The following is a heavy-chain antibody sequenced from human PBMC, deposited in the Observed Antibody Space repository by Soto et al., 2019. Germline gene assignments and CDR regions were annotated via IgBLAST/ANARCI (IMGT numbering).Heavy chain of an antibody. V-gene: IGHV3-30-3*01. D-gene: IGHD1-26*01. J-gene: IGHJ4*02. CDR3: ARVRGLQVGAYFDY. CDR2: ISYDGSNK. Sequence: QVQLVESGGGVVQPGRSLRLSCAASGFTFSSYAMHWVRQAPGKGLEWVAVISYDGSNKYYADSVKGRFTISRDNYKNALYLQMNSLRAEYTAVYYCARVRGLQVGAYFDYWGQGTLVTVSS. CDR1: GFTFSSYA.